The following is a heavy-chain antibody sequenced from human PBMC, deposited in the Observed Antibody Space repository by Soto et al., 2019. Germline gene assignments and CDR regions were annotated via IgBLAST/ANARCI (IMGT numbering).Heavy chain of an antibody. V-gene: IGHV4-4*02. J-gene: IGHJ4*02. Sequence: QVQLKESGPGLVTPWGTLSLTCAVSGDSVSNGNWWCWVRQPPGRGLEWVGEIHQSGDTNYNPSLKSRVPVSADRSNNQYSLRLNSVTAADTAMYYCATRTSVFGIVTFYWGQGILVTVSS. D-gene: IGHD3-16*01. CDR1: GDSVSNGNW. CDR2: IHQSGDT. CDR3: ATRTSVFGIVTFY.